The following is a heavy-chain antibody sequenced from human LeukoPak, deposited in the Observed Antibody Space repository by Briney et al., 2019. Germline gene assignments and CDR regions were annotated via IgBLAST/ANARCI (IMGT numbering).Heavy chain of an antibody. J-gene: IGHJ4*02. V-gene: IGHV4-38-2*02. CDR1: GYPISSGYF. D-gene: IGHD3-22*01. Sequence: PSETLSPTCAVSGYPISSGYFWAWIRQPPGKGLEWIGSISHSGSSYSKPSLKSRVIISVDTSNNQFSLKLTSVTAADTATYCCARDGYYYDGSFEYWGQGIRVAVSS. CDR2: ISHSGSS. CDR3: ARDGYYYDGSFEY.